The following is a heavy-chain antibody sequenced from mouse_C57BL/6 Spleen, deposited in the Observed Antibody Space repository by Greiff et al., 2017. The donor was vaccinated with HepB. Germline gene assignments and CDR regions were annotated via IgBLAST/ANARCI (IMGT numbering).Heavy chain of an antibody. V-gene: IGHV5-17*01. CDR1: GFTFSDYG. D-gene: IGHD4-1*01. CDR3: ATNWDDWNLLVDY. J-gene: IGHJ2*01. Sequence: EVKLMESGGGLVKPGGSLKLSCAASGFTFSDYGMHWVRQAPEKGLEWVAYISSGSSTIYYADTVKGRFTISRDNAKNTLFLQMTSLRSEDTAMYYCATNWDDWNLLVDYWGQGTTLTVSS. CDR2: ISSGSSTI.